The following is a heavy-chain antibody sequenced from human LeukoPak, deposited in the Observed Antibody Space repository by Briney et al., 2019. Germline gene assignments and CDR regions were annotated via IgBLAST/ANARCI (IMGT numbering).Heavy chain of an antibody. D-gene: IGHD2-15*01. CDR3: ARQGCSGGSCYGRWQYHFDY. V-gene: IGHV1-18*01. J-gene: IGHJ4*02. CDR1: GYTFTSYG. CDR2: ISAYNGNT. Sequence: GASVKVSCKASGYTFTSYGISWVRQAPGQGLEWMGWISAYNGNTNYAQKLQGRVTMTTDTSTSTAYMELRSLRSDDTAVYYCARQGCSGGSCYGRWQYHFDYWGQGTLVTVSS.